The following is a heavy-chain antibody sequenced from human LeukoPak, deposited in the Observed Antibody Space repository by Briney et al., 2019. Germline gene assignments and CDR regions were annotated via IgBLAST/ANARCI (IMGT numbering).Heavy chain of an antibody. Sequence: GGSLRLSCAASGFTFSSYGMHWVRQAPGKGLEWVAFIRYDGSNKYYADSVKGRFTISRDNSKNTLYLQMNSLRAEDTAVYYCARDEIGYSYGDHAFDIWGQGTMVTVSS. CDR2: IRYDGSNK. CDR3: ARDEIGYSYGDHAFDI. J-gene: IGHJ3*02. V-gene: IGHV3-30*02. D-gene: IGHD5-18*01. CDR1: GFTFSSYG.